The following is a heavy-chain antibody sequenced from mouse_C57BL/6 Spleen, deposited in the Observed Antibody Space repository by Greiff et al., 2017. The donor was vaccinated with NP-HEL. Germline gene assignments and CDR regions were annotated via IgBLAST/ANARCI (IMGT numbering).Heavy chain of an antibody. Sequence: QVQLKQPGAELVKPGASVKVSCKASGYTFTSYWMHWVKQRPGQGLEWIGRIHPSDSDTNYHQKFKGKATLTVDKYSRTAYMQLSSRTSEDSAVNYCAIRAYDYDVDYFDYWGQGTTLTVSS. CDR3: AIRAYDYDVDYFDY. CDR1: GYTFTSYW. J-gene: IGHJ2*01. D-gene: IGHD2-4*01. CDR2: IHPSDSDT. V-gene: IGHV1-74*01.